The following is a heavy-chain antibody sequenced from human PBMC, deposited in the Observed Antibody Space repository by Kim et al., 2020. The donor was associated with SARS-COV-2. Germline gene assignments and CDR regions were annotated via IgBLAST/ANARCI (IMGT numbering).Heavy chain of an antibody. V-gene: IGHV3-30-3*01. J-gene: IGHJ4*02. CDR1: GFTFSSYA. CDR2: ISYDGSNK. Sequence: GGSLRLSCAASGFTFSSYAMHWVRQAPGQGLEWVAVISYDGSNKYYADSVKGRFTISRDNSKNTLYLQMNSLRAEDTAVYYCARARSGSYYYFDYWGQGTLVTVSS. D-gene: IGHD3-10*01. CDR3: ARARSGSYYYFDY.